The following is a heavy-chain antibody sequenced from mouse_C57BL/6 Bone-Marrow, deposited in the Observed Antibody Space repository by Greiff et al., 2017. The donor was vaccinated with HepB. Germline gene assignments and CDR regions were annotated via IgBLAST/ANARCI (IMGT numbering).Heavy chain of an antibody. V-gene: IGHV14-4*01. CDR3: RRGGNYVGD. CDR2: IDPENGDT. J-gene: IGHJ2*01. D-gene: IGHD2-1*01. CDR1: GFNIKDDD. Sequence: EVQLKESGAELVRPWASVKLSCTASGFNIKDDDMHWVKQRPEQGLEWLGWIDPENGDTEYASKLPGKATITADSSSHTTYLQLSSLTSEDAAVYYCRRGGNYVGDWGTGTTLTASS.